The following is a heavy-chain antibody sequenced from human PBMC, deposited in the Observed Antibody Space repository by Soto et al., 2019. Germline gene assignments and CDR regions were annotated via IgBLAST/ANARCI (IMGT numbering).Heavy chain of an antibody. V-gene: IGHV1-3*01. D-gene: IGHD5-12*01. CDR1: GYTFTSYA. Sequence: ASVKVSCKASGYTFTSYAMHWVRQAPGQRLEWMGWINAGNGNTKYSQKFQGRVTITRDTSASTAYMELSSLRSEDTAVYYCARDRLTARIGGGDAFDIWGQGTMVTVSS. CDR3: ARDRLTARIGGGDAFDI. CDR2: INAGNGNT. J-gene: IGHJ3*02.